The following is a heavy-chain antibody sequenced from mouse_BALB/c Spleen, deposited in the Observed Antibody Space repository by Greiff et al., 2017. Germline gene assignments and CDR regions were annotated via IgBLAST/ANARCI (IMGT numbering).Heavy chain of an antibody. J-gene: IGHJ4*01. CDR3: ARGKGYDGYYGAMDY. V-gene: IGHV1-12*01. D-gene: IGHD2-3*01. CDR1: GYTFTSYN. CDR2: IYPGNGDT. Sequence: QVQLQQPGAELVKPGASVKMSCKASGYTFTSYNMHWVKQTPGQGLEWIGAIYPGNGDTSYNQKFNGKATLTADKSSSTAYMQLSSLTSEDSAVYYCARGKGYDGYYGAMDYWGQGTSVTVSS.